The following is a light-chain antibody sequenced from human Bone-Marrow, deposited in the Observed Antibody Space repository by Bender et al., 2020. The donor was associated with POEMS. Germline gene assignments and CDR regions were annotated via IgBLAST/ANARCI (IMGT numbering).Light chain of an antibody. CDR2: DVI. J-gene: IGLJ3*02. Sequence: QSALTQPRSVSGSPGQSVTISCTGTSSDVGGYDFVSWYQQHPDRAPKLLIYDVITRPSGVPDRFSGSKSGNTASLTISGLQAEDEADYHCASFTTSNTVVFGGGTKLTV. CDR3: ASFTTSNTVV. V-gene: IGLV2-11*01. CDR1: SSDVGGYDF.